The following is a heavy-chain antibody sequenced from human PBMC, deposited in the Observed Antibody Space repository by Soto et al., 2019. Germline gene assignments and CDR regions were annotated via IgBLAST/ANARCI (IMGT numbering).Heavy chain of an antibody. CDR3: AKTSDSAPPANGWYKVAQPPPNA. V-gene: IGHV3-30*18. J-gene: IGHJ5*02. D-gene: IGHD6-19*01. Sequence: HPGGSLRLSCAASGFTFSSYGMHWVRQAPGKGLEWVAVISYDGSNKYYADSVKGRFTISRDNSKNTLYLQMNSLRAEDTAVYYCAKTSDSAPPANGWYKVAQPPPNAWGQGTLVTVSS. CDR2: ISYDGSNK. CDR1: GFTFSSYG.